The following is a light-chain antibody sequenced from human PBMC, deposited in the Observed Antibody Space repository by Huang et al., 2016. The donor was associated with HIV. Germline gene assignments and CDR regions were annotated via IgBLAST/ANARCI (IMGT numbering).Light chain of an antibody. CDR2: AAS. Sequence: DIQMTQSPSSLSASVGDRVTITCRASQSISTYLNWYQQKPGKAPNLLIYAASNLQSGVPSRFSGSGSATDFTLTISSLQPKDFATYYCQQSYSTPETCGQGTKVDIK. V-gene: IGKV1-39*01. J-gene: IGKJ1*01. CDR1: QSISTY. CDR3: QQSYSTPET.